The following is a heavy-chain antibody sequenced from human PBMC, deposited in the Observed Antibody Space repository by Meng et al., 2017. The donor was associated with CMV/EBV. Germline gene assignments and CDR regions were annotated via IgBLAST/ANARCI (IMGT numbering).Heavy chain of an antibody. Sequence: SVKVSCKASGGTFSSYTISWVRQAPGQGLEWMGRIIPILGIANYAQKFQGRVTITEDKSTSTAYMELSSLRSEDTAVYYCARGYCSSTSCSAPDYWGQGTLVTVSS. CDR3: ARGYCSSTSCSAPDY. CDR1: GGTFSSYT. CDR2: IIPILGIA. D-gene: IGHD2-2*01. V-gene: IGHV1-69*02. J-gene: IGHJ4*02.